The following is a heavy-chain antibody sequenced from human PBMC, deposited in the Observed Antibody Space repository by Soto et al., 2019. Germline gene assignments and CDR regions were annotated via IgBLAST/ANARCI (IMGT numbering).Heavy chain of an antibody. J-gene: IGHJ5*02. CDR1: GGSLSCGDNY. Sequence: SETLSPTCTVSGGSLSCGDNYWSWIRQLPGKGLEWIGHIHYGGSTYYSPSFKSRVILSVDTSKSQFSLNLTSATAADTAVYFCARESGPGSFDWFDAWGQGTPVTVSS. D-gene: IGHD3-10*01. CDR2: IHYGGST. V-gene: IGHV4-30-4*01. CDR3: ARESGPGSFDWFDA.